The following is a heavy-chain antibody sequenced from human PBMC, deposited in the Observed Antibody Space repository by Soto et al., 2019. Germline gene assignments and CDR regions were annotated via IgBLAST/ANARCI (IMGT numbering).Heavy chain of an antibody. CDR3: AKDWGWGGAIAEYYFALTV. D-gene: IGHD3-16*02. CDR2: ISGSGGSM. V-gene: IGHV3-23*01. Sequence: SGGSLRLSCAASGFTFNIYAMSWVRQAPGKGLEWVSIISGSGGSMYYADSVKGRFTISRDNSKNTVYLQMNTLRDEVPAVYYWAKDWGWGGAIAEYYFALTVWGQGTTVTVSS. CDR1: GFTFNIYA. J-gene: IGHJ6*02.